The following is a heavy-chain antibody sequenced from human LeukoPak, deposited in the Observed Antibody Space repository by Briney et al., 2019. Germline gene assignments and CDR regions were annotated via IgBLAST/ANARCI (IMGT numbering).Heavy chain of an antibody. J-gene: IGHJ4*02. V-gene: IGHV3-15*01. CDR1: GFTFSNAW. Sequence: GGSLRLSCAASGFTFSNAWMSWVRQAPGKGLEWVGRIKSKTDGGTTDDAAPVKGRFTNSRDDSKNTRYLQMNSLKTEDTAVYYCTTDAVEWELPYFDYWGQGTLVTVSS. CDR2: IKSKTDGGTT. D-gene: IGHD1-26*01. CDR3: TTDAVEWELPYFDY.